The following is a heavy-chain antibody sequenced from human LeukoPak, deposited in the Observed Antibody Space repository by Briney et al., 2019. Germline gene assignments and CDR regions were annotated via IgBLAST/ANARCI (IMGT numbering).Heavy chain of an antibody. V-gene: IGHV1-69*01. J-gene: IGHJ4*02. D-gene: IGHD2-2*01. CDR3: ARDAETFVVVPAAPGY. Sequence: ASVKVSCKASGGTFSSYAISWVRQAPGQGLEWMGGIIPIFGTANYAQKFQGRVTITADESMSTAYMELSSLRSEDTAVYYCARDAETFVVVPAAPGYWGQGTLVTVSS. CDR1: GGTFSSYA. CDR2: IIPIFGTA.